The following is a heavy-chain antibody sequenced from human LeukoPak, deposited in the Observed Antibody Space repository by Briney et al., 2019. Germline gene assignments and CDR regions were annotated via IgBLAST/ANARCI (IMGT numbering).Heavy chain of an antibody. J-gene: IGHJ4*02. CDR2: ISYSGST. D-gene: IGHD4-23*01. CDR3: ARVSRGNSVGGDY. V-gene: IGHV4-39*07. CDR1: GDSMTSSSDE. Sequence: PSETLSLTCKVSGDSMTSSSDEWAWIRQTPGKGLEWIGTISYSGSTDYNPSLKSRVTISLDTSKNQFSLKLSSVTAADTAMYYCARVSRGNSVGGDYWGQGTLVTVSS.